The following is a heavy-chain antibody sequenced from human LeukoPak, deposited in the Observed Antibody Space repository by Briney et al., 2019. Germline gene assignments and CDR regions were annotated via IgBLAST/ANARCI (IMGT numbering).Heavy chain of an antibody. V-gene: IGHV3-9*01. D-gene: IGHD1-26*01. CDR1: GFTFDDYA. CDR2: ISWNSGSI. J-gene: IGHJ4*02. Sequence: PGGSLRLSCAASGFTFDDYAMHWVRQAPGKGLEWVSGISWNSGSIGYADSVKGRFTISRDNAKNSLYLQMNSLRAEDTALYYCAKGWVWELRHWGQGTLVTVSS. CDR3: AKGWVWELRH.